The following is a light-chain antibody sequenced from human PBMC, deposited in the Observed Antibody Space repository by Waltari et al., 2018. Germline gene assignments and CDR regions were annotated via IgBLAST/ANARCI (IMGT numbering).Light chain of an antibody. V-gene: IGKV3-20*01. CDR3: QHYVRLPVT. CDR2: GAS. CDR1: ESVSRA. Sequence: EIVLTHSPGTLSLSPGERVTLSCRASESVSRALAWYQQKPGQAPRLLMYGASTRATGIPDRFSGSGSGTDFSLTISRLEPEDFAVYYCQHYVRLPVTFGQGTKVEIK. J-gene: IGKJ1*01.